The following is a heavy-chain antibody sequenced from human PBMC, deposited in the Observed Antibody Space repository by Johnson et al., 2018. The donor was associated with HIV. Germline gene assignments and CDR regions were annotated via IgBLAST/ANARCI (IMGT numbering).Heavy chain of an antibody. J-gene: IGHJ3*02. Sequence: MQLVESGGGLVQPGGSLRLPCGASGFTFSDSYMNWIRQAPGKGLEWVSVIYSGGSPYYADSVEGRFTISRDNSKNTLYLQMNRLRAEDTAVYYCAREWLYGFDIWGQGTMVTVSS. CDR1: GFTFSDSY. D-gene: IGHD5-24*01. CDR2: IYSGGSP. V-gene: IGHV3-66*01. CDR3: AREWLYGFDI.